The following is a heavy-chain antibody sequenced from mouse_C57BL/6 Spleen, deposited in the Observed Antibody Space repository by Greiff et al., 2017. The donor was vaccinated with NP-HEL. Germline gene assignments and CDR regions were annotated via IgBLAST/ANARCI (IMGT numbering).Heavy chain of an antibody. CDR2: ISSGSSTI. CDR3: ARPDYYGRDAMDY. D-gene: IGHD1-1*01. J-gene: IGHJ4*01. CDR1: GFTFSDYG. Sequence: EVKVVESGGGLVKPGGSLKLSCAASGFTFSDYGMHWVRQAPEKGLEWVAYISSGSSTIYYADTVKGRFTISRDNAKNTLFLQMTSLRSEDTAMYYCARPDYYGRDAMDYWGQGTSVTVSS. V-gene: IGHV5-17*01.